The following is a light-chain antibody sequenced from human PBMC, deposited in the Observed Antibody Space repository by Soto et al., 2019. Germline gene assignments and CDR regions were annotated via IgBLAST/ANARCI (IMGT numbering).Light chain of an antibody. CDR2: KAS. J-gene: IGKJ1*01. Sequence: DIQMTQSPSTLSASVGDRVTITCRASQSISSWLAWYQQKPGKAPKLLIYKASSLESGVPSRFSGSGSGTEFTLTISSLQPDDFATYYCQQYSNYWAFGLGTKVEIK. V-gene: IGKV1-5*03. CDR1: QSISSW. CDR3: QQYSNYWA.